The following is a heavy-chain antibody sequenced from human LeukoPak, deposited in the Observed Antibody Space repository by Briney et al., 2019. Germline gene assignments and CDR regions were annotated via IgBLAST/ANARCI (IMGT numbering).Heavy chain of an antibody. CDR1: GYSFTSYW. V-gene: IGHV5-51*01. CDR3: ARHGDGYYYGSGSYSGWFDP. J-gene: IGHJ5*02. Sequence: GESLKISGKGSGYSFTSYWIGWVRQMPGKGLEWMGIIYPGDSDTRYSPSFQGQVTISADKSISTAYLQWSSLKASDTAMYYCARHGDGYYYGSGSYSGWFDPWGQGTLVTVSS. D-gene: IGHD3-10*01. CDR2: IYPGDSDT.